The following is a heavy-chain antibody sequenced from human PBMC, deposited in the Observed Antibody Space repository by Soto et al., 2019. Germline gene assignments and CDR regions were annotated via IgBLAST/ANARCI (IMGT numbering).Heavy chain of an antibody. Sequence: SETLSLTCAVYGGSFSGYYWSWIRQPPGKGLEWIGEINHSGSTNYNPSLKSRVTISVDTSKNQFSLKLSSVTAADTAVYYCARSTFLTMVRGVIRWFDPWGQGTPVTVSS. D-gene: IGHD3-10*01. CDR1: GGSFSGYY. J-gene: IGHJ5*02. CDR3: ARSTFLTMVRGVIRWFDP. CDR2: INHSGST. V-gene: IGHV4-34*01.